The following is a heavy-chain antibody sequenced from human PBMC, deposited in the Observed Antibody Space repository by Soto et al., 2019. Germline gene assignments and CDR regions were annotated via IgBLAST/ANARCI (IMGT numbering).Heavy chain of an antibody. J-gene: IGHJ6*02. CDR1: GFTFSSYA. D-gene: IGHD3-22*01. V-gene: IGHV3-23*01. Sequence: PGGSLRLSCAASGFTFSSYAMSWVRQAPGKGLEWVSAIRGSGGSTYYADSVKGRFTISRDNSKNTLYLQMNSLRAEDTAVYYCAKGLAGHSSGYTYYYYGMDVWGQGTTVTV. CDR3: AKGLAGHSSGYTYYYYGMDV. CDR2: IRGSGGST.